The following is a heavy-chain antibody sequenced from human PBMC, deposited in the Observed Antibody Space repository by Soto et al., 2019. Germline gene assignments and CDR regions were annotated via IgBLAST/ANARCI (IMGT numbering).Heavy chain of an antibody. Sequence: PSETLSLTCSVSGGSIGGPYWSWSRQSPGKGLEWLGYVYYTGSTNYSPSLRSRVSISVDTSKNEFSLRLSSVTAADTAVYFCARSVAVPGAHIDYWGQGTQVTVSS. D-gene: IGHD6-19*01. J-gene: IGHJ4*02. CDR2: VYYTGST. CDR3: ARSVAVPGAHIDY. V-gene: IGHV4-59*11. CDR1: GGSIGGPY.